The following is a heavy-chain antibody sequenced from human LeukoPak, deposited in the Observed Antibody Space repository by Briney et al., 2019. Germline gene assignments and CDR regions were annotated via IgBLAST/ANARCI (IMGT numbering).Heavy chain of an antibody. D-gene: IGHD3-3*01. CDR2: IYTSGST. CDR3: ARASDSWSGRNWFDP. V-gene: IGHV4-4*07. CDR1: GGSISSYC. J-gene: IGHJ5*02. Sequence: SETLSLTGTVSGGSISSYCWSWIRQPAGKGLEWIGRIYTSGSTNYNPSLKSRVTMSVDTSKNQFSLKLNSVTAADTAVYYCARASDSWSGRNWFDPWGQGTLVTVSS.